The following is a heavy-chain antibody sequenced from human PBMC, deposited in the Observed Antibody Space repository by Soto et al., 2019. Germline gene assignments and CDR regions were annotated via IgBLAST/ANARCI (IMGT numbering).Heavy chain of an antibody. D-gene: IGHD2-2*01. Sequence: GGSLRLSCAAPGFTFSTYTMSWVRQAPGKGLEWVSAISGSGGSPSYADSVQGRFTISRDNPKNTLYLQMNSLRVEDTAMYYCAKARCSTTNCYVPDYWGQGTLVTVSS. CDR3: AKARCSTTNCYVPDY. CDR2: ISGSGGSP. CDR1: GFTFSTYT. V-gene: IGHV3-23*01. J-gene: IGHJ4*02.